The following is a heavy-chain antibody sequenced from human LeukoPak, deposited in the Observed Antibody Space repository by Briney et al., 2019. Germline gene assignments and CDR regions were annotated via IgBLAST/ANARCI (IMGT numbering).Heavy chain of an antibody. J-gene: IGHJ4*02. D-gene: IGHD1-26*01. CDR3: AKSGGYGLIGY. CDR1: GGSISSYY. CDR2: IYSSGST. V-gene: IGHV4-59*04. Sequence: SETLSLTCTVSGGSISSYYWSWIRQPPGKGLGWIGSIYSSGSTYYNASLQSRVTISIETSKNQISLRLNSVTAADTAIYYCAKSGGYGLIGYWGQGTLVTVSS.